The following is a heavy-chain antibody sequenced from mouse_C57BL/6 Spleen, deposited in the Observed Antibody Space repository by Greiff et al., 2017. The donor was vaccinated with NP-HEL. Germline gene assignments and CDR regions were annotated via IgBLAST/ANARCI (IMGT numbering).Heavy chain of an antibody. V-gene: IGHV1-64*01. Sequence: QVQLKQPGAELVKPGASVKLSCKASGYTFTSYWMHWVKQRPGQGLEWIGMIHPNSGSTNYNEKFKSKATLTVDKSSSTAYMQLSSLTSEDSAVYYCARTSPPDYDKRAWFAYWGQGTLVTVSA. D-gene: IGHD2-4*01. J-gene: IGHJ3*01. CDR3: ARTSPPDYDKRAWFAY. CDR2: IHPNSGST. CDR1: GYTFTSYW.